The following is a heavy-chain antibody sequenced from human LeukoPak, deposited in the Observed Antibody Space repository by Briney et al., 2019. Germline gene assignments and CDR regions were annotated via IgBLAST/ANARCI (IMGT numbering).Heavy chain of an antibody. J-gene: IGHJ4*02. D-gene: IGHD3-10*01. CDR3: ARLYYYGSGSYYNPAGVDY. Sequence: PSETLSLTCTVSGGSISSSSYYWGWIRQPPGTGLEWIGSIYYSGSTYYNPSLKSRVTISVDTSKNQFSLKLSSVTAADTAVYYCARLYYYGSGSYYNPAGVDYWGQGTLVTVSS. CDR2: IYYSGST. V-gene: IGHV4-39*01. CDR1: GGSISSSSYY.